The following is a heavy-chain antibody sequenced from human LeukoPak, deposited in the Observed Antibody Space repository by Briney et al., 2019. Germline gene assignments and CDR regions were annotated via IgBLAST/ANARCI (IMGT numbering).Heavy chain of an antibody. D-gene: IGHD1-14*01. V-gene: IGHV3-23*01. Sequence: GGSLRLSCAASGFTFSSYAMNWVRQAPGKGLEWVSGLSGSGVYTYYADSVKGRFTISRDNSKNTLYLQMNSLRAEDTAIYYCAKNNGFDYWGQGTLVTVSS. CDR1: GFTFSSYA. CDR2: LSGSGVYT. J-gene: IGHJ4*02. CDR3: AKNNGFDY.